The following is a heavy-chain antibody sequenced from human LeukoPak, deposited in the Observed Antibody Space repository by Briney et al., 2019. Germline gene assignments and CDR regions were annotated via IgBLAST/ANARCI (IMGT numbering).Heavy chain of an antibody. J-gene: IGHJ4*02. D-gene: IGHD6-13*01. CDR3: ARHSRIAAAGRRYYFDY. Sequence: SETLSLTCAVYGGSFSGYYWSWIRQPPGKGLEWIGEINHSGSTNYNPSLKSRVTISVDTSKNQFSLKLSSVTAADTAVYYCARHSRIAAAGRRYYFDYWGQGTLVTVSS. CDR2: INHSGST. CDR1: GGSFSGYY. V-gene: IGHV4-34*01.